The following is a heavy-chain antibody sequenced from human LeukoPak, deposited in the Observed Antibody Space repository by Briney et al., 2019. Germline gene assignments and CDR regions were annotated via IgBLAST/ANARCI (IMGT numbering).Heavy chain of an antibody. V-gene: IGHV3-7*03. CDR2: IKQDGSEK. J-gene: IGHJ6*04. CDR1: GFTFSSYW. Sequence: SGGSLRLSCAASGFTFSSYWMSWVRQAPGKGLEWVANIKQDGSEKYYVDSVKGRFTISRDNAKNSLYLQMNSLRAEDTAVYYCAREGLTGSRQQDVWGKGTTVTISS. CDR3: AREGLTGSRQQDV. D-gene: IGHD4/OR15-4a*01.